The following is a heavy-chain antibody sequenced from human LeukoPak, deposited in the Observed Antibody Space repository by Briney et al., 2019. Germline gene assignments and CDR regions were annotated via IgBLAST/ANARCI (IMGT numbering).Heavy chain of an antibody. Sequence: SETLSLTCTVSGGSISSYYWSWIRQPPGKGLEWIGYIYYSGSTNYNPSLKSRVTISVDTSKNQFSLKLSSVTAADTAVYYCARGKFSSGWRGHLAPVIDYWGQGTLVTVSS. CDR2: IYYSGST. CDR1: GGSISSYY. D-gene: IGHD6-19*01. J-gene: IGHJ4*02. CDR3: ARGKFSSGWRGHLAPVIDY. V-gene: IGHV4-59*01.